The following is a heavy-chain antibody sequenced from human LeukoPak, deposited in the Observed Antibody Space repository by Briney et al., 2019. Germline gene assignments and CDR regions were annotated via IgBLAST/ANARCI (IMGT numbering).Heavy chain of an antibody. CDR3: VKGNWGDY. Sequence: GGSLRLSCAASGFTFSSYYMNWVRQAPGKGLEWVANINPDGTVPSYVDSVKGRFTISRDNANNSLYLQMNSLRPEDTALYYCVKGNWGDYWGQGALVTVSS. CDR2: INPDGTVP. D-gene: IGHD7-27*01. J-gene: IGHJ4*02. CDR1: GFTFSSYY. V-gene: IGHV3-7*01.